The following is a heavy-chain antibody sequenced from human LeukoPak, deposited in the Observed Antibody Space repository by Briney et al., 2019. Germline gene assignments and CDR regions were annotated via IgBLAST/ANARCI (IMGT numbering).Heavy chain of an antibody. Sequence: GGSLRLSCAASGFTFSSYAMSWVRQAPGKGLEWVSAISGSGGSTYYADSVKGRFTISRDNSKNTLYLQMNSLRAEDTAAYYCAKLPGNERFLEWLFVFDYWGQGTLVTVSS. CDR3: AKLPGNERFLEWLFVFDY. V-gene: IGHV3-23*01. CDR2: ISGSGGST. D-gene: IGHD3-3*01. J-gene: IGHJ4*02. CDR1: GFTFSSYA.